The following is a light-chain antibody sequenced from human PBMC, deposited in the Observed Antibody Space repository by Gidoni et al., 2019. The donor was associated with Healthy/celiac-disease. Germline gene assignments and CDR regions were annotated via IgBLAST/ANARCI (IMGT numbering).Light chain of an antibody. CDR2: KAA. CDR3: QQYNSYPYT. CDR1: QRISSW. V-gene: IGKV1-5*03. J-gene: IGKJ2*01. Sequence: TQLTQSPSTLSASVGDRVTITCRASQRISSWLAWYQQKPGKAPKLLIYKAASLESGVPPSFSGSGSGTEFTLTISSLQPDDFATYYCQQYNSYPYTFGQGTKLEIK.